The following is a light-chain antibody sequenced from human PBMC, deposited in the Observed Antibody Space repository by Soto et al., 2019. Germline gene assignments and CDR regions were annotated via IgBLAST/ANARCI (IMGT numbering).Light chain of an antibody. CDR1: QTIRSW. J-gene: IGKJ1*01. CDR2: ETS. V-gene: IGKV1-5*03. Sequence: DIQLTQSPSTLSAYVGDRVTITCRASQTIRSWLAWYQQKPGKAPNLLIYETSNLESGVPSRFSRSGSGTEFTLTISSLQPDDVATYYCQYYNDYCWTFGQGPKVEIK. CDR3: QYYNDYCWT.